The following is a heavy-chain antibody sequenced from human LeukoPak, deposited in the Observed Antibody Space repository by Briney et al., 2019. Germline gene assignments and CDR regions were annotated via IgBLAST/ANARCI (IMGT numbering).Heavy chain of an antibody. Sequence: ASVKVSCKASGYTSTSYGISWVRQAPGQGLEWMGWISAYNANTNYAQKLQGRVTMTTDTSTSTAYMELRSLRSDDTAVYYCARGHGSETGSYYYYYYMDVWGKGTTVTVSS. CDR2: ISAYNANT. D-gene: IGHD6-25*01. V-gene: IGHV1-18*01. J-gene: IGHJ6*03. CDR3: ARGHGSETGSYYYYYYMDV. CDR1: GYTSTSYG.